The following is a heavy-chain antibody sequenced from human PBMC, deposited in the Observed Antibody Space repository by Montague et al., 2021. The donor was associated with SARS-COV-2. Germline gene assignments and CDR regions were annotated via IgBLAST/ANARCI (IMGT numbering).Heavy chain of an antibody. Sequence: SETLSLTCTVSGGSISSYYWSWIRQPPGKGLEWIGYIYYGGSTDYNPSLKSRVTISVDTSKNQFSLKLSSVTAADTAVDYCARRGQGTMVRGVIISAFDHWGQGTMVTVSS. D-gene: IGHD3-10*01. CDR3: ARRGQGTMVRGVIISAFDH. CDR2: IYYGGST. J-gene: IGHJ3*01. CDR1: GGSISSYY. V-gene: IGHV4-59*08.